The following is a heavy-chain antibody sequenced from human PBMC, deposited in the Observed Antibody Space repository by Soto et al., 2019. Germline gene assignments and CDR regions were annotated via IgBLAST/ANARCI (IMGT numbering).Heavy chain of an antibody. CDR2: ISYDGSNK. D-gene: IGHD3-10*01. V-gene: IGHV3-30-3*01. CDR3: ARAAFYGSYYYYGMDV. J-gene: IGHJ6*02. Sequence: ESGGGVVQPGRSLRLSCAASGFTFSSYAMHWVRQAPGKGLEWVAVISYDGSNKYYADSVKGRFTISRDNSKNTLYLQMNSLRAEDTAVYYCARAAFYGSYYYYGMDVWGQGTTVTVSS. CDR1: GFTFSSYA.